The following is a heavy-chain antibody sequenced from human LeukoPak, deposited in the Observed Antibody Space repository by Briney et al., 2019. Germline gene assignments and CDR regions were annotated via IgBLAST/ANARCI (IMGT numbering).Heavy chain of an antibody. D-gene: IGHD6-19*01. V-gene: IGHV3-23*01. Sequence: QSGGSLRLSCAASGFTFSSYAMSWVRQAPGKGLEWVSAISGSGYSTNYPDSVKGRFTISRDNSKNTLHLQMNGLRAEATAVYYCAKDTEVSVAGHYFDYWGQGTLVTVSS. J-gene: IGHJ4*02. CDR3: AKDTEVSVAGHYFDY. CDR2: ISGSGYST. CDR1: GFTFSSYA.